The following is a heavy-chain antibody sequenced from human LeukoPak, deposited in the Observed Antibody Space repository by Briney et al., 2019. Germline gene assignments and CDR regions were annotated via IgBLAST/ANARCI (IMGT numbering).Heavy chain of an antibody. CDR2: INHSGST. V-gene: IGHV4-34*01. D-gene: IGHD3-22*01. CDR3: ARLVGLGSRGLPRFDP. CDR1: GGSFSGYY. Sequence: SETLSLTCAVYGGSFSGYYWSWIRQPPGKGLEWIGEINHSGSTNYNPSLKSRVTISVDTSKNQFSLKLSSVTAADTAVYYCARLVGLGSRGLPRFDPWGQGTLVTVSS. J-gene: IGHJ5*02.